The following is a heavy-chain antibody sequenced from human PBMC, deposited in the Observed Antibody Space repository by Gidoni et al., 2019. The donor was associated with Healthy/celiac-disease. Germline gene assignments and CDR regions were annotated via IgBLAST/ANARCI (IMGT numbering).Heavy chain of an antibody. CDR2: ISGSGGST. CDR3: AKGRTYYYDSSGYGDDAFDI. CDR1: GFTFSSYA. J-gene: IGHJ3*02. V-gene: IGHV3-23*01. D-gene: IGHD3-22*01. Sequence: EVQLLESGGGLVQPGGSLRLSCAASGFTFSSYAMSWVRQAPGKGLEWVSAISGSGGSTYYADSVKGRFTISRDNSNNTVYLQMNSLRAEDTAVYYCAKGRTYYYDSSGYGDDAFDIWGQGTMVTVSS.